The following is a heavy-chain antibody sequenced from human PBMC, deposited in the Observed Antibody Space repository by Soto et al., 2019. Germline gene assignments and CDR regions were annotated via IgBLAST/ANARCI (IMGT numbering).Heavy chain of an antibody. Sequence: QVQLVQSGAEVKKPGSSVKVSCKASGGTFSSYAISWVRQAPGQGLEWMGGIIPIFGTANYAQKFQGRVTITADESTSTAYMELSSLRSEDTAMYYCARGRYCSSTSCYTYNWFDPWGQGTLVTVSS. CDR1: GGTFSSYA. V-gene: IGHV1-69*01. CDR2: IIPIFGTA. CDR3: ARGRYCSSTSCYTYNWFDP. J-gene: IGHJ5*02. D-gene: IGHD2-2*02.